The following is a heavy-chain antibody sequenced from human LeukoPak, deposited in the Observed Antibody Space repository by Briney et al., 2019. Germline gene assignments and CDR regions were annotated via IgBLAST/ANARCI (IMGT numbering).Heavy chain of an antibody. Sequence: GGSLRLSCEASGFTFNTHSMNWARQAPGKGLEWVSSIDSSGGYIYYADSVKGRFTISRDNAKSSLYLQMNSLRAEDTAVYYCARGSRDYGSGSYPTYWGQGTLVTVSS. V-gene: IGHV3-21*01. J-gene: IGHJ4*02. CDR1: GFTFNTHS. CDR3: ARGSRDYGSGSYPTY. D-gene: IGHD3-10*01. CDR2: IDSSGGYI.